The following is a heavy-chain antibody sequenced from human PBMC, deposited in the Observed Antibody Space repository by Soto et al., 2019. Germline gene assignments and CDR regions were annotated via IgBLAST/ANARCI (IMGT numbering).Heavy chain of an antibody. CDR2: IYYSGST. J-gene: IGHJ4*02. V-gene: IGHV4-30-4*01. Sequence: SETLSLTCTVSGGSISSGDYYWSWIRQPPGKGLEWIGYIYYSGSTYYNPSLKSRVTISVDTSKNQFSLKLSSVTAADTAVYYCARVVDPLGTTYDYWGQGTLVTVSS. CDR3: ARVVDPLGTTYDY. CDR1: GGSISSGDYY. D-gene: IGHD4-4*01.